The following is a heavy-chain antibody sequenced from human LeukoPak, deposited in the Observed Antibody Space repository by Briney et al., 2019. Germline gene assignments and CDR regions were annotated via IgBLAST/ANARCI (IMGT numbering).Heavy chain of an antibody. V-gene: IGHV4-34*01. Sequence: SETPSLTCAVYGGSFSGYYWSWIRQPPGKGLEWIGEINHSGSTNYNPSLKSRVTISVDTSKNQFSLKLSSVTAADTAVYYCAGILTGLHFDYWGQGTLVTVSS. CDR1: GGSFSGYY. CDR2: INHSGST. CDR3: AGILTGLHFDY. D-gene: IGHD3-9*01. J-gene: IGHJ4*02.